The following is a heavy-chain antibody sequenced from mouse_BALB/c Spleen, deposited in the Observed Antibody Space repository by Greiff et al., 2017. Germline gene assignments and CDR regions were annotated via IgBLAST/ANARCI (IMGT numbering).Heavy chain of an antibody. V-gene: IGHV3-2*02. D-gene: IGHD4-1*01. CDR3: ARDWYFDY. Sequence: EVQLVESGPGLVKPSQSLSLTCTVTGYSITSDYAWNWIRQFPGNKLEWMGYISYSGSTSYNPSLKSRISITRDTSKNQFFLQLNSVTTEDTATYYCARDWYFDYWGQGTTLTVSS. CDR1: GYSITSDYA. J-gene: IGHJ2*01. CDR2: ISYSGST.